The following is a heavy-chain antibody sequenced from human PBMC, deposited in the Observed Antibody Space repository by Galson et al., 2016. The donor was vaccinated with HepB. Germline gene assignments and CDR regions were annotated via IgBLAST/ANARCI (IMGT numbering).Heavy chain of an antibody. D-gene: IGHD1-1*01. CDR1: GDSVSSNSAS. Sequence: CAISGDSVSSNSASWNFIRQSPSRGLEWLGRTYYRSKWYNDYAVSVRSRITINPDTSKNQFSLQLNYVTPEDTAVYYCARGISEQLKPSAYYYYVDVWGKGTTVTVSS. V-gene: IGHV6-1*01. CDR2: TYYRSKWYN. J-gene: IGHJ6*03. CDR3: ARGISEQLKPSAYYYYVDV.